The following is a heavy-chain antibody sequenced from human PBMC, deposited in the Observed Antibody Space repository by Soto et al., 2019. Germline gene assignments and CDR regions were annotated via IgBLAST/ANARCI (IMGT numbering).Heavy chain of an antibody. Sequence: PGGSLRLSCAASGFTFSSYAMSWVRQAPGKGLEWVSAISGSGGSTYYADSVRGRFTISRDNSKNTLYLQMNSLRAEDTAVYFCAKDLRAPAAKNFDYWGQGTLVTVSS. CDR1: GFTFSSYA. J-gene: IGHJ4*02. D-gene: IGHD6-25*01. CDR2: ISGSGGST. V-gene: IGHV3-23*01. CDR3: AKDLRAPAAKNFDY.